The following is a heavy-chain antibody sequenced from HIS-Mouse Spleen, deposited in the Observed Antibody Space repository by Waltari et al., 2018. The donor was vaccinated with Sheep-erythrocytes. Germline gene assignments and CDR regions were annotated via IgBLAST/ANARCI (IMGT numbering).Heavy chain of an antibody. D-gene: IGHD2-2*01. CDR3: ARGYCSSTSCYGYFQH. Sequence: SVKVSCKASGYTFTGYYMHWVRQAPGQGLEWMGWINPNSGGTNYDTSISTAYMELSRLRSDDTAVYYCARGYCSSTSCYGYFQHWGQGTLVTVSS. V-gene: IGHV1-2*02. CDR1: GYTFTGYY. J-gene: IGHJ1*01. CDR2: INPNSGGT.